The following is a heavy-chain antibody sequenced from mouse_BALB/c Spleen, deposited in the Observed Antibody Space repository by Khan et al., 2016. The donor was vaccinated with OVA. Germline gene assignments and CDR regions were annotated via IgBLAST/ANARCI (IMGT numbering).Heavy chain of an antibody. D-gene: IGHD1-2*01. CDR3: ARTARIKY. Sequence: VQLKQSGPGLVKPSQSLSLTCTVTGYSITSGYGWNWIRQFPGNKLEWMGYISYSGSTNYNPSLKSRIFITRDTSKNQFFLQLNSVTTEDTATYYSARTARIKYWGQGTTLTVSS. V-gene: IGHV3-2*02. CDR2: ISYSGST. CDR1: GYSITSGYG. J-gene: IGHJ2*01.